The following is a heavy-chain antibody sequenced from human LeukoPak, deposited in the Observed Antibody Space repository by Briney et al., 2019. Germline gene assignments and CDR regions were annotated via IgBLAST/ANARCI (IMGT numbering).Heavy chain of an antibody. CDR2: ISYDGSNK. D-gene: IGHD2-2*01. J-gene: IGHJ5*02. CDR1: GFTFSSYA. Sequence: GGPLRLSCAASGFTFSSYAMHRVRQAPGKGLERMAVISYDGSNKYYADSVKGRFTISRDNSKSTLYLQMNSLRAEDTAVYYCASGDCSSTSCYNWGFDPWGQGTLVTVSS. V-gene: IGHV3-30-3*01. CDR3: ASGDCSSTSCYNWGFDP.